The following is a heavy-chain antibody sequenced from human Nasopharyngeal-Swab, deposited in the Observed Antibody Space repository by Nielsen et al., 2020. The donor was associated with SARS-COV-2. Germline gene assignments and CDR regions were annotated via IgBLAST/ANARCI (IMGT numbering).Heavy chain of an antibody. CDR3: ARGVTTMVVVVAIPYYSSYKYV. V-gene: IGHV4-39*07. J-gene: IGHJ6*03. D-gene: IGHD3-22*01. Sequence: SETLSLTCTVSGGSISSLSDYWGWIRQPPGKGREGIGSIYDSGSTYCSPSLKSRVTMSVDTSKNQFSLKLSSVTAADTAVYYCARGVTTMVVVVAIPYYSSYKYVWGKGTTIHVSS. CDR2: IYDSGST. CDR1: GGSISSLSDY.